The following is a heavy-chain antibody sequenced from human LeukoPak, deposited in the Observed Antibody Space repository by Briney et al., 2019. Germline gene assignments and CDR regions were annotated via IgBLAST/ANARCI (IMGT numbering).Heavy chain of an antibody. CDR1: GGSISSSSYY. Sequence: SETLSLTCTVSGGSISSSSYYWGWIRQPPGKGLEWIGRIYYSGSTYYNPSLKSRVIISVNTSKNQFSLKLSSVTAADTAVYYCARQGSGYYWGKYYFDYWGQGTLVTVSS. J-gene: IGHJ4*02. CDR2: IYYSGST. CDR3: ARQGSGYYWGKYYFDY. V-gene: IGHV4-39*01. D-gene: IGHD3-22*01.